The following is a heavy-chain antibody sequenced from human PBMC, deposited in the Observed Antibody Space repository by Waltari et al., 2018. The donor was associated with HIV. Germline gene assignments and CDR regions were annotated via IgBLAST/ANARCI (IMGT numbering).Heavy chain of an antibody. CDR2: ISWNSGSI. J-gene: IGHJ4*02. CDR3: AKDLAPYGSHGWSLDY. CDR1: GFTFDDYA. Sequence: EVQLVESGGGLVQPGRSLRLSCAASGFTFDDYAMHGVRQAPGKGLEWVSGISWNSGSIGYADSVKGRFTISRDNAKNSLYLQMNSLRAEDTALYYCAKDLAPYGSHGWSLDYWGQGTLVTVSS. V-gene: IGHV3-9*01. D-gene: IGHD6-19*01.